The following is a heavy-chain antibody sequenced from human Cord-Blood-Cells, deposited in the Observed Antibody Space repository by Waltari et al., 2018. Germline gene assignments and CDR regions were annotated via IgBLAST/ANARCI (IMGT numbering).Heavy chain of an antibody. Sequence: QLQLQESGPGLVKPSETLSLTCTVSGGSISSSSYYWGWIRQPPGKGLEWIGSIYYSGSTYYNPSLKSRVPISVDTSKNQFSLKLSSVTTADTAVYYCARPTTGDDFKFDYWGQGTLVTVSS. CDR1: GGSISSSSYY. CDR3: ARPTTGDDFKFDY. V-gene: IGHV4-39*01. D-gene: IGHD7-27*01. J-gene: IGHJ4*02. CDR2: IYYSGST.